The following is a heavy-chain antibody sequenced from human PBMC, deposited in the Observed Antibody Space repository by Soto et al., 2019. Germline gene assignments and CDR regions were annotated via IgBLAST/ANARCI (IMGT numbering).Heavy chain of an antibody. CDR1: GGSINSGSYY. J-gene: IGHJ5*02. CDR3: ARDGGYSGFDLAWFDP. CDR2: IYYTGST. V-gene: IGHV4-39*02. Sequence: QLHLQESGPGLVKPSEPLSLTCTVFGGSINSGSYYWGWIRQSPGKGLEWIGSIYYTGSTYYNPSLKSRVTLFVDTSKNQFSLKLSFVAAADTAVYYCARDGGYSGFDLAWFDPWGQGTLVTVSS. D-gene: IGHD5-12*01.